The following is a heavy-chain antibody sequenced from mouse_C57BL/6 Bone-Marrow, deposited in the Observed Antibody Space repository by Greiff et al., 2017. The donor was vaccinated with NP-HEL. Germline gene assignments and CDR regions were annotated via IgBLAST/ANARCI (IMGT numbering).Heavy chain of an antibody. J-gene: IGHJ4*01. CDR2: ISDGGSYT. V-gene: IGHV5-4*03. D-gene: IGHD2-4*01. CDR1: GFTFSSYA. Sequence: EVKLMESGGGLVKPGGSLKLSCAASGFTFSSYAMSWVRQTPEKRLEWVATISDGGSYTYYPDNVKGRFTISRDNAKNNLYLQMSHLKSEDTAMYYCARFYYDYDDYAMDYWGQGTSVTVSS. CDR3: ARFYYDYDDYAMDY.